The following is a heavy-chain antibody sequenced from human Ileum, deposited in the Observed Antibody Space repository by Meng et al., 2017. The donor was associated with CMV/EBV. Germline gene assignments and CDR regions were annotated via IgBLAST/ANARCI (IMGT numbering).Heavy chain of an antibody. CDR2: IRYDGSNK. CDR1: GFTFSSYG. CDR3: AKDHPSDGSTMIVVVITRGGYFDY. V-gene: IGHV3-30*02. J-gene: IGHJ4*02. D-gene: IGHD3-22*01. Sequence: GGSLRLSCAASGFTFSSYGMHWVRQAPGKGLEWVAFIRYDGSNKYYADSVKGRVTISRDNSKNTLYLQMNSLRAEDTAVYYCAKDHPSDGSTMIVVVITRGGYFDYWGQGTLVTVSS.